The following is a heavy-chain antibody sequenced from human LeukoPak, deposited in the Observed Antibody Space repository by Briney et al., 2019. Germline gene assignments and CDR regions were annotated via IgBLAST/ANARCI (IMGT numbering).Heavy chain of an antibody. V-gene: IGHV1-69*16. CDR2: IIPILAAA. Sequence: ASVKVSCKASGGTFMRHSISWVRQAPGQGLEWMGGIIPILAAADYPQKYQGRVTITTDESTSTVFMELSSITSEDSAVYYCARERTIAARRGGAFDIWGQGTMVTVSS. CDR3: ARERTIAARRGGAFDI. D-gene: IGHD6-6*01. J-gene: IGHJ3*02. CDR1: GGTFMRHS.